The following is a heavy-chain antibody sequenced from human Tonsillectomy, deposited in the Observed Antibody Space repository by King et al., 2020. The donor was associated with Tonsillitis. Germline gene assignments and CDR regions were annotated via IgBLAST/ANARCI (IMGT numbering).Heavy chain of an antibody. V-gene: IGHV3-30*18. Sequence: VQLVESGGGVVQPGRSLRLSCAASGFTFSSYGMHWVRQAPGKGLEWVAVISYDGSNKYYADSVKGRFTISRDNSKNTLYLQMNSLRAEDTAVYYCAKGRVHSQSAEFDYYGSWSDYLGQGTLGTVSA. CDR3: AKGRVHSQSAEFDYYGSWSDY. J-gene: IGHJ4*01. D-gene: IGHD3-10*01. CDR2: ISYDGSNK. CDR1: GFTFSSYG.